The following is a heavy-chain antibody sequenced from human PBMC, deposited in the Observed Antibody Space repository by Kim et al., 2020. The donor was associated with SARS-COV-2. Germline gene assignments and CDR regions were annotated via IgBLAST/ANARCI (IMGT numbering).Heavy chain of an antibody. CDR3: ARGSSGWYVFSY. V-gene: IGHV1-3*01. Sequence: ASVKVSCKASGYTFTSFAIHWVRQAPGQSLEWMGRIIADNGNTKYSQKFQDRVTITRDTSANTAYLELSSLRFEDSAVYYCARGSSGWYVFSYWGPGTLVTVSS. CDR1: GYTFTSFA. J-gene: IGHJ4*02. CDR2: IIADNGNT. D-gene: IGHD6-19*01.